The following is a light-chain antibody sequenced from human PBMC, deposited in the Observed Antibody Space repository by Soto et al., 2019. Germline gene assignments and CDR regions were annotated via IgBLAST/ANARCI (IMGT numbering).Light chain of an antibody. Sequence: IQFTQSPSTLPASVGVRVTLTCRASQSISNWLAWYQQKPGTAPKLLIYHASILETAVPSRFSGNGSGTEFTLTISSLQPGDFATYYCQQYNSYSFGQGSRVEIK. CDR2: HAS. J-gene: IGKJ1*01. CDR1: QSISNW. CDR3: QQYNSYS. V-gene: IGKV1-5*01.